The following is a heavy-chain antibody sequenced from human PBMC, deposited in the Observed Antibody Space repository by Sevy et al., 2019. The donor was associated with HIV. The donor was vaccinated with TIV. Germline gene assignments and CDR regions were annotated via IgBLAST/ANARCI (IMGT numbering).Heavy chain of an antibody. CDR2: IRYDGSNK. CDR1: GFTFSSYG. D-gene: IGHD3-10*01. V-gene: IGHV3-30*02. Sequence: GGSLRLSCAASGFTFSSYGMHWVRQAPGKGLEWVAFIRYDGSNKYYADPVKGRFTISRDNSKNTLYLQMNSLRAEDTAVYYCALDYYGSGSYDYWGQGTLVTVSS. CDR3: ALDYYGSGSYDY. J-gene: IGHJ4*02.